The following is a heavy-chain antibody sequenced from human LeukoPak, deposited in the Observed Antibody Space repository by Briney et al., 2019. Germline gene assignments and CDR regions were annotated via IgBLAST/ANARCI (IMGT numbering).Heavy chain of an antibody. D-gene: IGHD1-14*01. J-gene: IGHJ6*03. CDR1: GDTFNNYL. CDR2: IMPLVNTP. V-gene: IGHV1-69*05. Sequence: SVKVSCKASGDTFNNYLITWVRQAPGQGLEWMGGIMPLVNTPNYALKFQGRITIITDASTHTSHMELRSLRSEDTAAYSCARVDRHHFYMDVWGKGTTVTVSS. CDR3: ARVDRHHFYMDV.